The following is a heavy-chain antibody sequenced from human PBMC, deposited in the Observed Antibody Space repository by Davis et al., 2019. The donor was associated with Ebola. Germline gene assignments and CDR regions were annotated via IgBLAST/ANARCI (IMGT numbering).Heavy chain of an antibody. D-gene: IGHD2-15*01. V-gene: IGHV1-2*04. Sequence: ASVKVSCKASGYTFTGYYMHWVRQAPGQGLEWMGWINPNSGGTNYAQKFQGWVTMTRDTSISTAYMELSRLRSDDTAVYYCAVGYCSGGSCPLDYWGQGTLVTVSS. J-gene: IGHJ4*02. CDR2: INPNSGGT. CDR3: AVGYCSGGSCPLDY. CDR1: GYTFTGYY.